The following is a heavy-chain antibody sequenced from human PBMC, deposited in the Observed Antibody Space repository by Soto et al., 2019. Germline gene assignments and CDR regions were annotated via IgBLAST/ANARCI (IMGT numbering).Heavy chain of an antibody. D-gene: IGHD3-9*01. V-gene: IGHV1-69*06. CDR1: GGTFSSYA. J-gene: IGHJ4*02. CDR2: IIPIFGTA. Sequence: SVKVSCKASGGTFSSYAISWVRQAPGQGLEWMGGIIPIFGTANYAQKFQGRVTITADKSTSTAYMELSSLRSEDTAVYYCARFGHGQDDILTGYDDYWGQGTMVTVYS. CDR3: ARFGHGQDDILTGYDDY.